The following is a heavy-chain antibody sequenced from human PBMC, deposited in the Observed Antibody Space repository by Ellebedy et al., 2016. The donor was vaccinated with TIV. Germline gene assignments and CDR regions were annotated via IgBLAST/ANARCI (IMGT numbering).Heavy chain of an antibody. CDR3: ARAIRNTAMSHYYFDY. CDR2: IYQSWST. CDR1: GGSISSGGYS. J-gene: IGHJ4*02. Sequence: MPSETLSLTCAVSGGSISSGGYSWSWIRQPPGKGLEWIGYIYQSWSTYYNPSLKSRVTISIDRSKNQFSLNLSSVTAADTAVYYCARAIRNTAMSHYYFDYWGQGTLVTVSS. D-gene: IGHD5-18*01. V-gene: IGHV4-30-2*01.